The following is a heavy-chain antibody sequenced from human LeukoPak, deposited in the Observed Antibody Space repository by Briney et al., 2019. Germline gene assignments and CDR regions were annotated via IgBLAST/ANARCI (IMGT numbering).Heavy chain of an antibody. CDR2: INPNSGGT. CDR1: GYTFTDYY. CDR3: ARDMSSSWGFDL. Sequence: ASVKVSCKASGYTFTDYYVHWVRQAPGQGLEWMGWINPNSGGTNYAQKFQGRVTMTRDTSISTAYMELSRLRSDDTAVYYCARDMSSSWGFDLWGRGTLVTVSS. J-gene: IGHJ2*01. V-gene: IGHV1-2*02. D-gene: IGHD6-13*01.